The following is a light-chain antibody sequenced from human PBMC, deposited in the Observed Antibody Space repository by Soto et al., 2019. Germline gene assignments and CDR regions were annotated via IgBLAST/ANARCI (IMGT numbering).Light chain of an antibody. J-gene: IGKJ5*01. V-gene: IGKV3D-15*01. CDR1: QSVSIN. CDR3: QQYNNWPLT. CDR2: GAS. Sequence: EIVMTQSPVTLSVFLGERATLSCRASQSVSINLAWYQQKAGQAPRLLIYGASTRATGIPARFSGSGSGTEFTLTISGLQSEDFAVYYCQQYNNWPLTFGQGTRWRL.